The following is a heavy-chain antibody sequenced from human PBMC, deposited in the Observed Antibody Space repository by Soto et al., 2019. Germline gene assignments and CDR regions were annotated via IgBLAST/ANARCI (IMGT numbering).Heavy chain of an antibody. J-gene: IGHJ6*02. V-gene: IGHV4-34*01. CDR3: ARGRVMLWFGELLQYGMDV. CDR2: INHSGST. CDR1: GGSFSGYY. D-gene: IGHD3-10*01. Sequence: PSETLSLTCAVYGGSFSGYYWSWIRQPPGKGLEWIGEINHSGSTNYNPSLKSRVTISVDTSKNQFSLKLSSVTAADTAVYYCARGRVMLWFGELLQYGMDVWGQGTTVTVSS.